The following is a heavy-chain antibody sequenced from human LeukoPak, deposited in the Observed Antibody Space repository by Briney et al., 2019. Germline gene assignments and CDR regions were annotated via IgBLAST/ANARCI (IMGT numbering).Heavy chain of an antibody. Sequence: PGGSLRLSCAASGFTFSSYSMNWVRQAPGKGLEWVSSISSSSSYIYYADSVKGRFTISRDNAKNSLYLQMNSLRAEDTAVYYCARDTRKYDSSGYYYVRLDYWGQGTLVTVSS. D-gene: IGHD3-22*01. CDR3: ARDTRKYDSSGYYYVRLDY. CDR2: ISSSSSYI. J-gene: IGHJ4*02. CDR1: GFTFSSYS. V-gene: IGHV3-21*01.